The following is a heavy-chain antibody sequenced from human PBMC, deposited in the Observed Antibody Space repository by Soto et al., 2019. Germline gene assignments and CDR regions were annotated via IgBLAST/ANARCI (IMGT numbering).Heavy chain of an antibody. V-gene: IGHV3-11*01. CDR1: GFTFSDSY. CDR3: ARVSWREKYGMDV. J-gene: IGHJ6*02. Sequence: GSLSLSSAASGFTFSDSYMSWIRQAPGKGLEWISYITFSGNTVYYADSLKGRFTISRDNAKNSLYLQMNRLRAEDTAVYYCARVSWREKYGMDVWGQGTTVTVSS. CDR2: ITFSGNTV.